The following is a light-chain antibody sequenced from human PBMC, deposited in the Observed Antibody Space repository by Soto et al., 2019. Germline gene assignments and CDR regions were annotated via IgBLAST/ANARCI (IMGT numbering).Light chain of an antibody. V-gene: IGKV3-20*01. J-gene: IGKJ4*01. CDR2: GAS. Sequence: EIVLTQSPVTLSFSPFERATLSCRASQSVSRSYLAWYQQKPGQAPRLLIYGASRRATGIPDRFSGSGSGTDFTLTISRLEPEDFAVYYCQQYGSSFSAFGGGTKVDIK. CDR3: QQYGSSFSA. CDR1: QSVSRSY.